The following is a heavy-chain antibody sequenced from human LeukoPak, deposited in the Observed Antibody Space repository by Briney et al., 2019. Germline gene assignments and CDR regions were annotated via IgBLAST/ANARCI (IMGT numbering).Heavy chain of an antibody. CDR1: GYSFTSYW. J-gene: IGHJ6*02. D-gene: IGHD5-24*01. Sequence: MPGESLKISCKGSGYSFTSYWIGWVRQMPGKGLEWMGIIYPGDSETRYSPSFQGQVTISADKSISTAYLQWSSLKASDTAMYYCARQDGMATIYYYYYGMDVWGQGTTVTVSS. CDR3: ARQDGMATIYYYYYGMDV. CDR2: IYPGDSET. V-gene: IGHV5-51*01.